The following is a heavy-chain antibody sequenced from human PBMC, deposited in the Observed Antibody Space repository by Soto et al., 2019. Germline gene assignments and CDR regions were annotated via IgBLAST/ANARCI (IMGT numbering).Heavy chain of an antibody. Sequence: SETLSLTCAVYGGSFSGYYWSWIRQPPGKGLEWIGEINHSGSTNYNPSLKSRVTISVDTSKNQFSLKLSSVTAADTAVYYCARVTTVTTLTRSARNFDYWGQGTLVTVSS. CDR1: GGSFSGYY. CDR2: INHSGST. D-gene: IGHD4-4*01. V-gene: IGHV4-34*01. J-gene: IGHJ4*02. CDR3: ARVTTVTTLTRSARNFDY.